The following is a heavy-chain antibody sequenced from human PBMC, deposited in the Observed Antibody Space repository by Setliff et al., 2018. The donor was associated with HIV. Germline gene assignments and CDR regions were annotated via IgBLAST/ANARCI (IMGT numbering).Heavy chain of an antibody. D-gene: IGHD5-12*01. V-gene: IGHV1-69*10. CDR3: VRVGPWYHGISGYLASWDY. CDR2: TIPMSDIP. Sequence: GASVKVSCKASGFTFNHYALSWVRQAPGQRPEWMGGTIPMSDIPNYAQNFQGRVTITADHSTTTTYMELSSLSSEDTAVYYCVRVGPWYHGISGYLASWDYWGQGTQVTVSS. CDR1: GFTFNHYA. J-gene: IGHJ4*02.